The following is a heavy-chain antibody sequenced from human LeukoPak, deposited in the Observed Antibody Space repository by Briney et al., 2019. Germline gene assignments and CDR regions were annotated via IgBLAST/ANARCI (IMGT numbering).Heavy chain of an antibody. CDR3: ATAPLRIAAAGLYYYYGMDV. CDR1: GYTLTELS. D-gene: IGHD6-13*01. Sequence: GASVKVSFKVSGYTLTELSMHWVRQAPGKGLEWMGGFDPEDGETIYAQKFQGRVTMTEDTSTDTAYMELSSLRSEDTAVYYCATAPLRIAAAGLYYYYGMDVWGQGTTVTVSS. V-gene: IGHV1-24*01. CDR2: FDPEDGET. J-gene: IGHJ6*02.